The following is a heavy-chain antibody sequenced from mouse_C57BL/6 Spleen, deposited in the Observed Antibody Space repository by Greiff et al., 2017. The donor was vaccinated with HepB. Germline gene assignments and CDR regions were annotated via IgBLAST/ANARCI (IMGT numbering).Heavy chain of an antibody. D-gene: IGHD1-1*01. CDR3: ARGLYYYGSSYLAY. CDR1: GYSITSGYY. CDR2: ISYDGSN. Sequence: ESGPGLVKPSQSLSLTCSVTGYSITSGYYWNWIRQFPGNKLEWMGYISYDGSNNYNPSLKNRISITRDTSKNQFFLKLNSVTTEDTATYYCARGLYYYGSSYLAYWGQGTLVTVSA. V-gene: IGHV3-6*01. J-gene: IGHJ3*01.